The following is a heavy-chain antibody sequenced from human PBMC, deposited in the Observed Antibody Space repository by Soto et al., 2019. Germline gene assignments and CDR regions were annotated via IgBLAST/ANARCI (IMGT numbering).Heavy chain of an antibody. CDR3: ARLQGYYDTSGYSVADY. D-gene: IGHD3-22*01. CDR1: GYSFTSNW. Sequence: PGESLKISCKGSGYSFTSNWIGWVRQTPGKGLEWMGIIYPRDSDTRYSPSFQGQVTMSVDRSITTAYLQWTSLKASDTAMYYCARLQGYYDTSGYSVADYWGQGTLVTVSS. J-gene: IGHJ4*02. CDR2: IYPRDSDT. V-gene: IGHV5-51*01.